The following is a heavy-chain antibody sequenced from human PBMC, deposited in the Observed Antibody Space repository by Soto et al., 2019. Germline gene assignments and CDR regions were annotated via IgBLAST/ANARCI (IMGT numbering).Heavy chain of an antibody. CDR3: ARVRGYCSGGSCSPQNWFDP. Sequence: SETLSLTCTVSGGSISSGGYHWSWIRQHPGKGLEWIGYIYYSGTTYYNPSLKSRVTISIDTSKNQFSLKLSSVTAADTAVYYCARVRGYCSGGSCSPQNWFDPWGQGTLVTVSS. J-gene: IGHJ5*02. V-gene: IGHV4-31*03. CDR1: GGSISSGGYH. CDR2: IYYSGTT. D-gene: IGHD2-15*01.